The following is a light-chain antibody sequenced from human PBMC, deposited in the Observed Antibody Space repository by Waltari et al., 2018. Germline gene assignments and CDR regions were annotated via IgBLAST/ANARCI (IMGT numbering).Light chain of an antibody. Sequence: EIVMTQSPASLSLSPGERATLSCRASQSVTSNLAWYQQKPGQAPRILIYGASTRAAGIPVRFSGSGSGTEFTLTVSGLQSEDFAIYYCQQYNDWPPWTFGQGTKVEIK. CDR1: QSVTSN. J-gene: IGKJ1*01. CDR3: QQYNDWPPWT. V-gene: IGKV3-15*01. CDR2: GAS.